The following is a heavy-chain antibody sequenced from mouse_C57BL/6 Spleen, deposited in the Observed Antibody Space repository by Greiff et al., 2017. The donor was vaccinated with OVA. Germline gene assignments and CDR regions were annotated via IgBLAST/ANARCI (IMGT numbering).Heavy chain of an antibody. D-gene: IGHD4-1*01. CDR2: ISDGGSYS. V-gene: IGHV5-4*01. J-gene: IGHJ2*01. CDR3: AREGLTGTFYFDY. CDR1: GFTFSSYA. Sequence: EVKLMESGGGLVKPGGSLKLSCAASGFTFSSYAMSWVRQTPEKRLEWVATISDGGSYSYSPYNVKGRFTISRDNAKYKLYLQMRQLKSEDTDMYYCAREGLTGTFYFDYWGQGTTLTVSS.